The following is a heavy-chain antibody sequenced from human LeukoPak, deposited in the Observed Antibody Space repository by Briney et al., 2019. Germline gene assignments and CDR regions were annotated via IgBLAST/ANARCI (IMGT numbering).Heavy chain of an antibody. Sequence: PGEYLKTSCKGSGYSFTSKWINWVRKMPGKGLQWMGRVDPSDSYTNYSPSFQGHVTISADKSISTAYLQWSRLKASDTAMYYCARLASNWFDPWGQGNLVTVSS. V-gene: IGHV5-10-1*01. J-gene: IGHJ5*02. CDR3: ARLASNWFDP. CDR2: VDPSDSYT. CDR1: GYSFTSKW.